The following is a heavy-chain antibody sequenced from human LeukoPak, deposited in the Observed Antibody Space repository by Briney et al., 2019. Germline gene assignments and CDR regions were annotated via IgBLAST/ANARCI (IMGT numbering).Heavy chain of an antibody. CDR3: ARGDYYSDSSEAYYFDY. D-gene: IGHD3-22*01. V-gene: IGHV1-2*02. CDR2: INPNSGGT. J-gene: IGHJ4*02. CDR1: GYTFTGYY. Sequence: ASVKVSCKASGYTFTGYYMHWVRQAPGQGLEWMGWINPNSGGTNYAQKFQGRVTMTRDTSISTAYMELSRLRSDDTAVYYCARGDYYSDSSEAYYFDYWGQGTLVTVSS.